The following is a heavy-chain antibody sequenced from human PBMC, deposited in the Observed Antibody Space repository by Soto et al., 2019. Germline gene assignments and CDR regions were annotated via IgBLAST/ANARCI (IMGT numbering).Heavy chain of an antibody. Sequence: QVQLVQSGAEVKKPGSSVKVSCKASGGTFSRYSINWVRQAPGQGLEWMGEIIPIFGTANYAQKFQGRVTITADESTSTAYMELISLRSEDTAVYYCARDGGRHSGGIDYWGQGTLVTVSS. V-gene: IGHV1-69*01. CDR1: GGTFSRYS. D-gene: IGHD1-26*01. CDR3: ARDGGRHSGGIDY. CDR2: IIPIFGTA. J-gene: IGHJ4*02.